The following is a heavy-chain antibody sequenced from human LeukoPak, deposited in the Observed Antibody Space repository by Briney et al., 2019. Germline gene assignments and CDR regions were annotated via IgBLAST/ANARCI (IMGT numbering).Heavy chain of an antibody. CDR3: ARHMRGFSYGPFDY. D-gene: IGHD5-18*01. CDR1: GGSFSGYY. CDR2: INHSGST. V-gene: IGHV4-34*01. Sequence: SETLSLTCAVYGGSFSGYYWSWIRQPPGKGLEWIGEINHSGSTNYNPSLKSRVTISVDTSKNQFSLKLSSVTAADTAVYYCARHMRGFSYGPFDYWGQGTLVTVSS. J-gene: IGHJ4*02.